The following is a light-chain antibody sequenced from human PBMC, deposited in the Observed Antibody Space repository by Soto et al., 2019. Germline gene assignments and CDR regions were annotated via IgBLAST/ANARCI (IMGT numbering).Light chain of an antibody. CDR2: GAS. J-gene: IGKJ5*01. CDR3: QQYGTSPPIT. CDR1: QSVSSDY. Sequence: EIVLTQSPGTLSLSPGERATLSCRASQSVSSDYLAWYHQKPGQAPRLLIYGASKRATGIPDRFSGSGSWTDFTLTVSRMKPENFAMYYCQQYGTSPPITFGLGTRLEIK. V-gene: IGKV3-20*01.